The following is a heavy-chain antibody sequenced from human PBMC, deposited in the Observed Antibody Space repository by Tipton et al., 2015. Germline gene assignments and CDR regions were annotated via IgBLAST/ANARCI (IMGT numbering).Heavy chain of an antibody. D-gene: IGHD5-18*01. CDR3: ASIVTVGNWFDS. Sequence: TLSLTCTVSGGSISSGAYYWSWIRQHPGKGLEWIGYIYYSGSTYYNPSLKSRVTISVDTSKNQFSLKLSSVIAADTAVYYCASIVTVGNWFDSWGQGILVTVSS. CDR1: GGSISSGAYY. J-gene: IGHJ5*01. V-gene: IGHV4-31*03. CDR2: IYYSGST.